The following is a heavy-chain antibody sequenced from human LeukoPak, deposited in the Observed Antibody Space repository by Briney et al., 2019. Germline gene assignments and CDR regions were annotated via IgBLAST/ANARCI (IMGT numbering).Heavy chain of an antibody. CDR1: GGSISSGDYY. J-gene: IGHJ4*02. CDR3: ASLGVALAAYFDP. CDR2: IYYSGTT. Sequence: PSQTLSLTCTVSGGSISSGDYYWRWLRQHPGKGLEWIGYIYYSGTTYYNPSLKSRLTVSLDTSKNYFSLKLTSVTAADRAVYYCASLGVALAAYFDPWGQGTPVTVSS. V-gene: IGHV4-31*03. D-gene: IGHD6-19*01.